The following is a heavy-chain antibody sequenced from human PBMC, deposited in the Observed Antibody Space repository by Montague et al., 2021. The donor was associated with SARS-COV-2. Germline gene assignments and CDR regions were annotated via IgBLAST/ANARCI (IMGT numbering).Heavy chain of an antibody. CDR1: GGSISSGGYY. D-gene: IGHD5-12*01. V-gene: IGHV4-31*03. J-gene: IGHJ6*02. CDR3: ARVEFDGGYDSVPLDV. Sequence: TLSLTCTVSGGSISSGGYYWSWIRQHPGKGLEWMGYIYYSGSTYYNPSLKSRVTISVDTSKNQFSLKLSSVTAADTAVYYCARVEFDGGYDSVPLDVWGQGTTVTVSS. CDR2: IYYSGST.